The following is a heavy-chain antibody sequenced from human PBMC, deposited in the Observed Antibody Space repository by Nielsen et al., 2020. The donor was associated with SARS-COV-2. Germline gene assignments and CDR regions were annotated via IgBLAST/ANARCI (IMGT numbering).Heavy chain of an antibody. Sequence: GESLKISCAASGFTFDDYGMSWVRQAPGKGLEWVSGINWNGGSTGYADSVKGRFTISRDNAKNSLYLQRNSLRAEDTALYHCARHLVPYYYYYMDVWGKGTTVTVSS. CDR2: INWNGGST. CDR1: GFTFDDYG. D-gene: IGHD6-6*01. J-gene: IGHJ6*03. V-gene: IGHV3-20*01. CDR3: ARHLVPYYYYYMDV.